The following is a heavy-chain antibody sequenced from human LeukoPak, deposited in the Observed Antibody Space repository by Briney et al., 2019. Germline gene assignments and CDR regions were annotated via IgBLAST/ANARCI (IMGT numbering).Heavy chain of an antibody. CDR2: INADGSAT. CDR3: VRGALRDCSYTSCTRGNWFDP. Sequence: GGSLRLSCAASGFTFSSHWMHWVRQAPEKGLVGVSHINADGSATYYAASVKGLFTISRDNARNTLYLQMHSLTAEDTGVYYCVRGALRDCSYTSCTRGNWFDPWGQGTLVTVSS. D-gene: IGHD2-2*01. V-gene: IGHV3-74*01. CDR1: GFTFSSHW. J-gene: IGHJ5*02.